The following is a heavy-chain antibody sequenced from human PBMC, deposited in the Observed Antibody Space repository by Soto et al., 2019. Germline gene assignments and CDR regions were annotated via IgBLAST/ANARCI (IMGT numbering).Heavy chain of an antibody. J-gene: IGHJ4*02. CDR3: SRDDSDWFFN. Sequence: PGGSLRLSCAASGFTFSGSAMHWVRQASGKGLEWVGRIRSKANSYATAYAASVKGRLTISRDDSKNTAYLQMNNLESEDTAVYYCSRDDSDWFFNWGRGTLVTVSS. CDR2: IRSKANSYAT. CDR1: GFTFSGSA. D-gene: IGHD3-9*01. V-gene: IGHV3-73*01.